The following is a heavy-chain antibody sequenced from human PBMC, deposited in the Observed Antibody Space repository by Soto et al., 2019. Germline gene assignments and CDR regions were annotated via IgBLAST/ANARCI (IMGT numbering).Heavy chain of an antibody. J-gene: IGHJ4*03. D-gene: IGHD2-21*02. Sequence: ASVKVSCKASGYTFTGYYMHWVRQAPGQGLEWMGWINPNSGGTNYAQKFQGWVTMTRDTSISTAYMELSRLRSDDTAVYYCARTCGGDCYRGYFDYWGQGTLVTVS. CDR3: ARTCGGDCYRGYFDY. V-gene: IGHV1-2*04. CDR2: INPNSGGT. CDR1: GYTFTGYY.